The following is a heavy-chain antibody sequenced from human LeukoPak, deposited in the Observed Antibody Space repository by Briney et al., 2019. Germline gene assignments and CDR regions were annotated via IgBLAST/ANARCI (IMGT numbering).Heavy chain of an antibody. Sequence: PSETLSLTCTVSGESISGFYWTWIQQPPGKGLEWIGYIYYSGSTNYNPSLKSRVTISVDTSKNQFSLKLSSVTAADTAVYYCARGRDSSGWSDYWGQGTLVTVSS. V-gene: IGHV4-59*12. D-gene: IGHD6-19*01. CDR1: GESISGFY. CDR2: IYYSGST. J-gene: IGHJ4*02. CDR3: ARGRDSSGWSDY.